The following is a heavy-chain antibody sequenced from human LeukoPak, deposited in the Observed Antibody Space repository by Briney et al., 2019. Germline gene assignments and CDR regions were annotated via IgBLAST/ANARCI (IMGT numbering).Heavy chain of an antibody. J-gene: IGHJ4*02. Sequence: GRSLRLSCAASGFTLSSYWMHWVRQAPGKGLVWVSRINSDGSSTSYADSVKGRFTISRDNAKKTLYLQMNSLRVEDTAVYYCASGEFDYYDSIIFGGQGTLVTVSS. CDR3: ASGEFDYYDSIIF. CDR1: GFTLSSYW. CDR2: INSDGSST. V-gene: IGHV3-74*01. D-gene: IGHD3-22*01.